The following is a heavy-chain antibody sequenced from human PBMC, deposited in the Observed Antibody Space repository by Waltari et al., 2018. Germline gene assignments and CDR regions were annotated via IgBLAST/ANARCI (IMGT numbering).Heavy chain of an antibody. D-gene: IGHD6-13*01. CDR1: GYTVTSYY. J-gene: IGHJ4*02. CDR2: ISHSGGST. V-gene: IGHV1-46*01. CDR3: ARRGGESNSWYRADY. Sequence: QVQMVQSGAEVKKPGASVKVSCKASGYTVTSYYTYWGRQAPGQGLEWVGIISHSGGSTSYAQKFQGRVTMTRDTSTSTVYMELSSLRSEDTAVYYCARRGGESNSWYRADYWGQGTLVTVSS.